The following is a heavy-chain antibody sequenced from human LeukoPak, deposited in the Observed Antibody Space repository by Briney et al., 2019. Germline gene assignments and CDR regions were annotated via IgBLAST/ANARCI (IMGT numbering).Heavy chain of an antibody. Sequence: GASVKVSCKASGGTFSSYAISWVRQAPGQGLEWMGGIIPIFGTANYAQKFQGRVTITADESTSTAYMELSSLRSEDTAVYYCARASTLFEHTFYFDYWGQGTLVTVSS. V-gene: IGHV1-69*13. CDR1: GGTFSSYA. CDR3: ARASTLFEHTFYFDY. CDR2: IIPIFGTA. J-gene: IGHJ4*02. D-gene: IGHD2/OR15-2a*01.